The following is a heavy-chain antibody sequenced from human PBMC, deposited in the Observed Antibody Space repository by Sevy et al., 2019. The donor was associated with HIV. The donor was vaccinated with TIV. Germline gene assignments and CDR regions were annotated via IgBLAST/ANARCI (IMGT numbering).Heavy chain of an antibody. V-gene: IGHV3-23*01. Sequence: GGSLRLSCAASGFTFNNYAMSWVRQPPGKGLEWVSGLIENGVDKYYSDPVRGRFTISRDNSKNRLYLQMNSLRAEDTAIYYCVKDYMFAADWAPDSWGQGTLVTVSS. J-gene: IGHJ4*02. D-gene: IGHD3-10*02. CDR2: LIENGVDK. CDR1: GFTFNNYA. CDR3: VKDYMFAADWAPDS.